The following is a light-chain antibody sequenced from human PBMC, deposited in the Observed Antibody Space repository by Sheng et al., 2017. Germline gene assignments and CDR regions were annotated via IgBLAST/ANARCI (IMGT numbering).Light chain of an antibody. J-gene: IGLJ3*02. CDR3: QVWESSSDLWV. Sequence: SYELTQPPSVSEAPGQTARISCGGNNIGIKSVHWYQRKPGQAPVLVVYDDNDRPSGIPERFSGSNSGNTATLTISRVEAGDEADYFCQVWESSSDLWVFGGGTKVTVL. CDR1: NIGIKS. CDR2: DDN. V-gene: IGLV3-21*02.